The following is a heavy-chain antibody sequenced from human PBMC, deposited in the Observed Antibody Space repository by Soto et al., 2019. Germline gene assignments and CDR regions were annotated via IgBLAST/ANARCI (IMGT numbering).Heavy chain of an antibody. V-gene: IGHV4-4*02. CDR1: GGSISSSNW. CDR3: ARFNWYFDL. CDR2: IYHSGST. J-gene: IGHJ2*01. Sequence: SETLSLTCTVSGGSISSSNWWSWVRQPPGKGLEWIGEIYHSGSTSYNPSLKSRVSISVDKSKNQFSLNLSFVTAADTAVYYCARFNWYFDLWGRGTLVTVSS.